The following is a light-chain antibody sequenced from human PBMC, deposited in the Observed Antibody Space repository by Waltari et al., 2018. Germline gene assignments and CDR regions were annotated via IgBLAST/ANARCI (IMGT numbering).Light chain of an antibody. CDR2: DVT. CDR3: SSYTTSITVI. Sequence: QSALTQPASVSGSPGQSITISCTGTSSDVVGHNHVSWYQQLPGKAPRLLIYDVTNRPSAVSNRFSGSKSGNTASLTISGLQAEDEADYYCSSYTTSITVIFGGGTKVTVL. V-gene: IGLV2-14*03. CDR1: SSDVVGHNH. J-gene: IGLJ2*01.